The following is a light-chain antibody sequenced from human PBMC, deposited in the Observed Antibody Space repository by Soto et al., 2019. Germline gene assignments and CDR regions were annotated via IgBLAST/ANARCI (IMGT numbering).Light chain of an antibody. CDR1: QSISTW. Sequence: DIQMTQSPSTLSASVGDRVTITCRASQSISTWLAWYQQKPGKAPKLLIYQASSLESGVPSSFSRSGSATEFTLTISSLQPDDFAAYYCQQYNTYSWTFGQGTKMEIK. V-gene: IGKV1-5*03. J-gene: IGKJ1*01. CDR2: QAS. CDR3: QQYNTYSWT.